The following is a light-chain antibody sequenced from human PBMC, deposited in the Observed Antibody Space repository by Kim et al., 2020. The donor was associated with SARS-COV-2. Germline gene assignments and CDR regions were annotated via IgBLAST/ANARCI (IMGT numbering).Light chain of an antibody. CDR2: GAY. J-gene: IGKJ4*01. CDR1: QSLSNN. Sequence: GSPGERATLSCRASQSLSNNLAWYQHKPGQTPRPLIYGAYTRATGIPARFSGSGSGTEFTLAITSLQSEDFAVYYCQQYNDWPLTFGGGTKVDIK. V-gene: IGKV3-15*01. CDR3: QQYNDWPLT.